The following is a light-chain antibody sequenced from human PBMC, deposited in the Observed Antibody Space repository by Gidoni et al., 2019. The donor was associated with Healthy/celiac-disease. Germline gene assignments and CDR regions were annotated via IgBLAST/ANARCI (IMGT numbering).Light chain of an antibody. V-gene: IGKV1-27*01. CDR3: RKYNSAPWT. J-gene: IGKJ1*01. CDR1: QGISNY. CDR2: TAS. Sequence: DIQMTQSPSSLSASVGDRGTITCRARQGISNYLAWYQQKPGTVPKILIYTASTLQSGVPSRFSGGRSGANFSLTISSLQPEDVSTYYCRKYNSAPWTFGQGTKVEIK.